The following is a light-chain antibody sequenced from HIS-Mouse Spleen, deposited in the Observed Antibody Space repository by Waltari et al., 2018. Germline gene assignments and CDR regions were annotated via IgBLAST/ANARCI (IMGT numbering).Light chain of an antibody. Sequence: QSVLTQPPSASGTPGQRVTIPCSGSSSNIGSNYVYWYQQLPGTAPKLLIYRNNQRPPGVPDRFSGSKSGTSASLAISGRRSEDEADYYCAAWDDSLSGWVFGGGTKLTVL. CDR1: SSNIGSNY. CDR2: RNN. CDR3: AAWDDSLSGWV. V-gene: IGLV1-47*01. J-gene: IGLJ3*02.